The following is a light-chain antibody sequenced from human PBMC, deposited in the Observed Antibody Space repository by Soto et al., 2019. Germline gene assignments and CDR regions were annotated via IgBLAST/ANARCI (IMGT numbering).Light chain of an antibody. V-gene: IGKV3-11*01. CDR3: QQRYNWSLT. J-gene: IGKJ4*01. CDR1: RSVSSF. Sequence: EIVLTQSPATLSLSPGESGTLSCRASRSVSSFLAWYQQKPGQAPRLLIYDASNRATGIPAKFSGSGSGTDFTPTISNLEPEDVAVYYCQQRYNWSLTFGGGTKVEIK. CDR2: DAS.